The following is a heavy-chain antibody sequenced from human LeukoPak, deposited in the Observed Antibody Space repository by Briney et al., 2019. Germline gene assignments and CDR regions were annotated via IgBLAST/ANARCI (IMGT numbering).Heavy chain of an antibody. CDR3: ESGWLQLEY. V-gene: IGHV3-64*01. J-gene: IGHJ1*01. CDR2: ITSNVDST. Sequence: GGSLRLSCAASGFTFSIYAMHWVRQAPGKGLEYVSVITSNVDSTTYGNSVTGRFTISRDTSKTTLYLQMGSQRPEDMGMYYRESGWLQLEYWGQGALGTVSS. D-gene: IGHD5-24*01. CDR1: GFTFSIYA.